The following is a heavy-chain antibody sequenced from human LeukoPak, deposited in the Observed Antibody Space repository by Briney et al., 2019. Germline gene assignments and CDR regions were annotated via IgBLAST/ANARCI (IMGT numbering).Heavy chain of an antibody. CDR2: IYPGDSDT. CDR3: ARSYSGYHSNFDY. D-gene: IGHD5-12*01. J-gene: IGHJ4*02. V-gene: IGHV5-51*01. CDR1: GYSFTNYW. Sequence: GESLQISCKGSGYSFTNYWIGWGRQMPGKGLEWMGGIYPGDSDTRYSPSLQGQVTISADKSINTAYLQWSSLKASDPAMYYCARSYSGYHSNFDYWGQGTLVTVSS.